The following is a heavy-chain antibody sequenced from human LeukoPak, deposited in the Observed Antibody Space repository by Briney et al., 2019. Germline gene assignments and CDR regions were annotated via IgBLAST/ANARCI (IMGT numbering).Heavy chain of an antibody. CDR3: ARGSYYDSSGYYYASAFDI. V-gene: IGHV1-8*01. CDR2: MNPISGNT. Sequence: ASVKVSCKASGYTFTSYDINWVRQATGQGLEWMGWMNPISGNTGYAQKFQGRVTMTRDTSISTAYMELSGLRSEDTAVYYCARGSYYDSSGYYYASAFDIWGQGTMVTVSS. J-gene: IGHJ3*02. CDR1: GYTFTSYD. D-gene: IGHD3-22*01.